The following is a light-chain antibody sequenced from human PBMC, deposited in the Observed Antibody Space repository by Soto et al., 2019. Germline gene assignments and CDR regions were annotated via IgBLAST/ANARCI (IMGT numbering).Light chain of an antibody. CDR3: GTWDDSLSAVL. J-gene: IGLJ3*02. V-gene: IGLV1-51*01. Sequence: QSVLTQPPSVSAAPGQKVSISCSGTNSNIGNNYVSWYQQLPGTAPKLLIYDNNERPSGIPDRFSGSKSGTSATLGIAGLQTGDEAVYFCGTWDDSLSAVLFGGGAKLTVL. CDR2: DNN. CDR1: NSNIGNNY.